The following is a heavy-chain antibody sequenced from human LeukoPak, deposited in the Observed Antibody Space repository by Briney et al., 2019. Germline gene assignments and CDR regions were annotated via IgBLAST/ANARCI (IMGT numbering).Heavy chain of an antibody. CDR3: ARGLYSSGWYPGYNWFDP. J-gene: IGHJ5*02. D-gene: IGHD6-19*01. Sequence: SSETLSLTCAVYGGSFSGYYWSWIRQPPGKGLEWIGEINHSGSTNYNPSLKSRVTISVDTSKNQFSLKLSSVTAADTAVYYCARGLYSSGWYPGYNWFDPWGQGTLVTVSS. CDR2: INHSGST. CDR1: GGSFSGYY. V-gene: IGHV4-34*01.